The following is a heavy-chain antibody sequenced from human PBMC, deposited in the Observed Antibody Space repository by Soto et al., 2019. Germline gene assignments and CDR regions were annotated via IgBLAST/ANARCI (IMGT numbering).Heavy chain of an antibody. J-gene: IGHJ3*02. D-gene: IGHD5-12*01. CDR2: ISWNSGSI. CDR3: AKDIGVATISAFDI. CDR1: GFTFDDYA. Sequence: EVQLVESGGGLVQPGRSLRLSCAASGFTFDDYAMHWVRQAPGKGLEWVSGISWNSGSIGYADSVKGRFTISRDNAKYSLYLQMNSLRAEDTALYYCAKDIGVATISAFDIWGQGTMVTVSS. V-gene: IGHV3-9*01.